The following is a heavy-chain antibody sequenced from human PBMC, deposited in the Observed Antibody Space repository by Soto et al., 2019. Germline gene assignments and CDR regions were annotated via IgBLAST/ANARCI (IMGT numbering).Heavy chain of an antibody. CDR3: ACLWFGELLGPINESNWFDP. CDR2: INHSGST. D-gene: IGHD3-10*01. J-gene: IGHJ5*02. V-gene: IGHV4-34*01. Sequence: QVQLQQWGAGLLKPSETLSLTCAVYGGSFSGYYWSWIRQPPGKGLEWIGEINHSGSTNYNPSLKSRVTISVDTSKNQCSLKLSSVTAADTAVYYCACLWFGELLGPINESNWFDPWGQGTLVTVSS. CDR1: GGSFSGYY.